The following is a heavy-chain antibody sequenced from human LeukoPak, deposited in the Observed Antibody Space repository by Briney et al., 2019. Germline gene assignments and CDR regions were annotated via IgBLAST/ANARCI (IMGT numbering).Heavy chain of an antibody. V-gene: IGHV4-39*07. CDR1: GGYIITSGHY. Sequence: SETLSHTCTVSGGYIITSGHYWGWIRQPPGKGLEWIGSIYYTGVTSTNPFFRSRMSISVDTSKNQFSLNLTSVTAADAAVYCARERSSSGGHSWFDPWGQGTLVTVSS. D-gene: IGHD4-23*01. J-gene: IGHJ5*02. CDR3: ARERSSSGGHSWFDP. CDR2: IYYTGVT.